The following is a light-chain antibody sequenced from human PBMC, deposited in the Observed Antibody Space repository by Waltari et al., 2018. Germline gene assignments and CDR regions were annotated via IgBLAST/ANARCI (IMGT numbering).Light chain of an antibody. Sequence: QSALTQPASVSGSRGQSITISCTGTSPDVGTYNLVSSYQQHPGKAPKLMIYEDNNRPSGVSSRFSGSRSGNTASLTISGLQPEDEADYYCCSYAGSWVFGGWTKLTVL. J-gene: IGLJ3*02. CDR2: EDN. CDR3: CSYAGSWV. CDR1: SPDVGTYNL. V-gene: IGLV2-23*01.